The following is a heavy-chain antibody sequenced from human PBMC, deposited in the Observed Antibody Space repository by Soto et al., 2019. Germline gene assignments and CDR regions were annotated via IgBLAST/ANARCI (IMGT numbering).Heavy chain of an antibody. CDR3: ARADCSSTSCYTLGWFDP. Sequence: ASVKVSCKASGYTFTSYAMHWVRQAPGQRLEWMGWINAGNGNTKYSQKFQGRVTITRDTSASTAYMELSSLRSEDTAVYYCARADCSSTSCYTLGWFDPWGQGTLVTVSS. D-gene: IGHD2-2*02. J-gene: IGHJ5*02. V-gene: IGHV1-3*01. CDR1: GYTFTSYA. CDR2: INAGNGNT.